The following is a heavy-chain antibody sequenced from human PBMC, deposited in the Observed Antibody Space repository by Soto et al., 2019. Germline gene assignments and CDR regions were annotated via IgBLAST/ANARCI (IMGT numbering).Heavy chain of an antibody. Sequence: SETLSLTCTVSGGSISSSSYYWGWIRQPPGKGLEWFGSIYYSGGTYYNPSLKIRVTISVDTSKNQFSLKLRSEDTAVYYCARGFPLWFGPWGQGTLVTVSS. V-gene: IGHV4-39*01. D-gene: IGHD3-3*01. CDR2: IYYSGGT. CDR3: ARGFPLWFGP. CDR1: GGSISSSSYY. J-gene: IGHJ5*02.